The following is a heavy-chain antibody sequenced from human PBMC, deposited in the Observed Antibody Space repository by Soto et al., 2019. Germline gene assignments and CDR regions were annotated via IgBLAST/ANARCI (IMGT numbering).Heavy chain of an antibody. J-gene: IGHJ4*02. CDR1: GGSISSGDYY. V-gene: IGHV4-30-4*01. CDR3: ARGSYYYDSSGYSHY. CDR2: IYYSGST. Sequence: QVQLQESGPGLVKPSQTLSLTCTVSGGSISSGDYYWSWIRQPPGKGLGWIGSIYYSGSTYYNPSLKSRVTLSVDTSKNQFSLKLSSVTAVDTAVYYCARGSYYYDSSGYSHYWGQGTLVTVSS. D-gene: IGHD3-22*01.